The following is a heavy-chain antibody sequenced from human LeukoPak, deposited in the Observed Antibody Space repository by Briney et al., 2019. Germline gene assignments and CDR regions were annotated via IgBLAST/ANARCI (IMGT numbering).Heavy chain of an antibody. CDR1: GYTFIHYH. CDR3: ATVAMLSTAFYFDH. D-gene: IGHD2-8*01. CDR2: VDPEDGRT. Sequence: ASVKISCKASGYTFIHYHMHWVRQAPGKALECMGRVDPEDGRTIYAERFRDRVTITANRSTDTVYLEVTRLKSDDTAVYFCATVAMLSTAFYFDHWGQGTLVTVSS. V-gene: IGHV1-69-2*01. J-gene: IGHJ4*02.